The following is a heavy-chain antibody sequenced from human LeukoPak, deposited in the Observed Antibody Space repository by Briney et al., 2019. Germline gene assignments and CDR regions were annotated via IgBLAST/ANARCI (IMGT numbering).Heavy chain of an antibody. D-gene: IGHD3-10*01. CDR1: GYTFPSYG. J-gene: IGHJ5*02. Sequence: ASVKVSCKASGYTFPSYGISWVRQAPGQGLEGMGWISGYNGKTNYAQKFHARVTMTTDTSTSTAYMELRSLRSDDTAVYYCARDAREVLLWFGEFFPWGQGTLVTVSS. CDR3: ARDAREVLLWFGEFFP. CDR2: ISGYNGKT. V-gene: IGHV1-18*01.